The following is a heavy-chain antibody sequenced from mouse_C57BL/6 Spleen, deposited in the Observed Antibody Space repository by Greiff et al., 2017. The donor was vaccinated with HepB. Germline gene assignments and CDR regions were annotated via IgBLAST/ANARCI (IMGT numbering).Heavy chain of an antibody. J-gene: IGHJ2*01. V-gene: IGHV5-9*01. CDR2: ISGGGGNT. D-gene: IGHD2-3*01. Sequence: EVQLVESGGGLVKPGGSLKLSCAASGFTFSSYTMSWVRQTPEKRLEWVATISGGGGNTYYPDSVKGRFTISRDNAKNTLYLQMSSLRSEDTALYYCARRSDGYFDYWGQGTTLTVSS. CDR3: ARRSDGYFDY. CDR1: GFTFSSYT.